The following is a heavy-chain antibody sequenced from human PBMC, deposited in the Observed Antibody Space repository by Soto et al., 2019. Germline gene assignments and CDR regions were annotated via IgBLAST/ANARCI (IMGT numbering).Heavy chain of an antibody. J-gene: IGHJ4*02. CDR1: GFTFSSYA. Sequence: GGSLRLSCAASGFTFSSYAMHWVRQAPGKGLEWVAVISCDGSNKYYADSVKGRFTISRDNSKNTLYLQMNSLRAEDTAVYYCAKDTYNWNRGRFDYWGQGTLVTVSS. V-gene: IGHV3-30-3*01. D-gene: IGHD1-20*01. CDR3: AKDTYNWNRGRFDY. CDR2: ISCDGSNK.